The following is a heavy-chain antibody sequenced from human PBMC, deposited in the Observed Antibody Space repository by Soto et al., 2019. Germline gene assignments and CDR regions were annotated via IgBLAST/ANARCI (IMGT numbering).Heavy chain of an antibody. Sequence: PGGSLRLSCAASGFTFSSYGMHWVRQAPGKGLEWVAVISYDGSNKYYADSVKGRFTISRDNSKNTLYLQMNSLRAEDTAVYYCAKSSGYYYRVSYWGQGTLVTVS. CDR2: ISYDGSNK. J-gene: IGHJ4*02. D-gene: IGHD3-22*01. V-gene: IGHV3-30*18. CDR1: GFTFSSYG. CDR3: AKSSGYYYRVSY.